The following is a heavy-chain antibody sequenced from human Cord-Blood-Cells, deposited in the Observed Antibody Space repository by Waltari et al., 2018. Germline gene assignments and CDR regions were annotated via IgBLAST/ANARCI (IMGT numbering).Heavy chain of an antibody. CDR1: GFTVRRHY. J-gene: IGHJ3*02. V-gene: IGHV3-53*01. D-gene: IGHD6-13*01. CDR3: ARDSSSCYACGI. Sequence: EVPLVECGGGLIQPGGSLRLSCAASGFTVRRHYMTRVRQAPGKGMEWVSVSNSGGSTYHPDSLKGRFTTSRDNSQNRLYLQRNSLRAEYTAVYYCARDSSSCYACGIWGQGTMVTVSS. CDR2: SNSGGST.